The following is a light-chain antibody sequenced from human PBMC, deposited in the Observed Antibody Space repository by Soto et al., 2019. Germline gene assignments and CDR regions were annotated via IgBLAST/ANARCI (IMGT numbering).Light chain of an antibody. CDR2: GAS. Sequence: EVVLTQSPVTLSLSPGERATLSCRASPSVSSPYLAWYQQKPGQPPRLLIYGASSRATDIPDRFIGSGSGTEFTLTIARLAPEDFAMYYCQQYGSSPFTFGPGTKVDI. V-gene: IGKV3-20*01. J-gene: IGKJ3*01. CDR3: QQYGSSPFT. CDR1: PSVSSPY.